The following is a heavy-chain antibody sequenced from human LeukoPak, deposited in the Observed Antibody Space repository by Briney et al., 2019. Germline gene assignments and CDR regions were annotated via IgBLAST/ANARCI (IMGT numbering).Heavy chain of an antibody. J-gene: IGHJ3*02. Sequence: GGSLRLSCAASGFTFSSYWMSWVRQAPGKGLEWVANIKQDGSEKYYVDSVKGRFTISRDNAKNSLYLQMNSLRAEDTAVYYCARFITVVTSGAFDIWGQGTVVTVFS. V-gene: IGHV3-7*05. CDR2: IKQDGSEK. D-gene: IGHD4-23*01. CDR1: GFTFSSYW. CDR3: ARFITVVTSGAFDI.